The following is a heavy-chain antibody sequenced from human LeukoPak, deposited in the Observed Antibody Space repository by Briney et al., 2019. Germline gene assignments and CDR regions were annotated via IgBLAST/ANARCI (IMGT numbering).Heavy chain of an antibody. D-gene: IGHD3-10*01. J-gene: IGHJ4*02. CDR2: ISGSGGST. Sequence: GGSLRLSCAASGFTFSSYAMSWARQAPGKGLEWVSAISGSGGSTYYADSVKGRFTISRDNSKNTLYLQMNSLRAEDTAVYYCAKDSLGGSGSPSFDYWGQGTLVTVSS. CDR3: AKDSLGGSGSPSFDY. CDR1: GFTFSSYA. V-gene: IGHV3-23*01.